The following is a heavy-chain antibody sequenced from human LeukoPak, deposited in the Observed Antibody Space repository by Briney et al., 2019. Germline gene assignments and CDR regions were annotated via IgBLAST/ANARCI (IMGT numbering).Heavy chain of an antibody. V-gene: IGHV1-24*01. CDR3: ATDGTWFGELYGMDV. Sequence: ASVKVSCKVSGYTLTELSMHWVRQAPGEGLEWMGGFDPEDGETIYAQKFQGRVTMTEDTSTDTAYMELSSLRSEDTAVYYCATDGTWFGELYGMDVWGQGTTVTVSS. CDR2: FDPEDGET. CDR1: GYTLTELS. D-gene: IGHD3-10*01. J-gene: IGHJ6*02.